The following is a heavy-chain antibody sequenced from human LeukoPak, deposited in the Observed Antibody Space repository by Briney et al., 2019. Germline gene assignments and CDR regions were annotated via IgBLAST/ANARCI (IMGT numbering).Heavy chain of an antibody. D-gene: IGHD4-17*01. CDR2: ITSRGST. CDR1: QFTFNAYT. CDR3: ARSRGDYERGYFDY. J-gene: IGHJ4*02. V-gene: IGHV3-69-1*02. Sequence: AGGSLRLSCATSQFTFNAYTMNWVRQAPGTGLEWVASITSRGSTYYADSVKGRFAISRDNAKSSLYLQMSRLRAEDTAFYYCARSRGDYERGYFDYWGQGTLVTVSS.